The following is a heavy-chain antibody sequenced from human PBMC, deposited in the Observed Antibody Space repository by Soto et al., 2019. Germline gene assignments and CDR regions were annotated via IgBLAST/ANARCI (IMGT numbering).Heavy chain of an antibody. Sequence: PGGSLRLSCGAFGFTVSSNYMSWVLQAPGKGLEWVSVIYSGGSTYYADSVKGRFTISRHNSKNTLYLQMNSLRAEDTAVYYCAGVGGSYYYYYMDVWGKGTTVTVSS. D-gene: IGHD3-16*01. CDR2: IYSGGST. J-gene: IGHJ6*03. V-gene: IGHV3-53*04. CDR3: AGVGGSYYYYYMDV. CDR1: GFTVSSNY.